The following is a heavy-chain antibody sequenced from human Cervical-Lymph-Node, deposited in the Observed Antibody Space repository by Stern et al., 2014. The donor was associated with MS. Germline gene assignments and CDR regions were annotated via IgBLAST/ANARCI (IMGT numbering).Heavy chain of an antibody. CDR3: AGRFCSGGRFYPVPDV. Sequence: QLVQSGSEVKKPGASVKVSCKASEYTHNNYLIHWVRQAPGQRPDWMGVINPSGATNYAQKVQDRVTMTTDASTSTFYMELSRLRSEDTAGYYCAGRFCSGGRFYPVPDVWGQGTTVIVSS. CDR2: INPSGAT. D-gene: IGHD2-15*01. CDR1: EYTHNNYL. J-gene: IGHJ6*02. V-gene: IGHV1-46*02.